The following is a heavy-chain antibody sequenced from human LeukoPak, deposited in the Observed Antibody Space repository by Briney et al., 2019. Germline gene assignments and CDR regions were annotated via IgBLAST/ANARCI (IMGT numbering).Heavy chain of an antibody. Sequence: PGGSLRLSCAASGFTFSSYSMNWVRQAPGKGLEWVSSISSSSSYIYYADSVKGRFTISRDNAKNSLYLQMNSLRAEDTAVYYCARENTIFGVVIAYHFDYWGQGTLVTVSS. CDR2: ISSSSSYI. CDR3: ARENTIFGVVIAYHFDY. V-gene: IGHV3-21*01. CDR1: GFTFSSYS. J-gene: IGHJ4*02. D-gene: IGHD3-3*01.